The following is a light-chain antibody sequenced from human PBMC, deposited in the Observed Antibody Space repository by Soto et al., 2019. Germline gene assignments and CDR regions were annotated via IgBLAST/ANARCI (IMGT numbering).Light chain of an antibody. CDR1: SSNIGGNT. CDR3: SSYTSSSPYV. Sequence: QSVLTQPPSVSETPGQTVTISCSGSSSNIGGNTVNWYQQLPGTAPKLLIYSDYHRPSGVPDRFSGSKSGTSASLAISGLQSEDEADYYCSSYTSSSPYVFGTGTKVTVL. J-gene: IGLJ1*01. CDR2: SDY. V-gene: IGLV1-44*01.